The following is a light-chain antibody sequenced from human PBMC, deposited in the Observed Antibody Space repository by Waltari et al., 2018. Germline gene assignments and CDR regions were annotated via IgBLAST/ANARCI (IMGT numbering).Light chain of an antibody. CDR1: QSVFYSSTKKKH. J-gene: IGKJ4*01. CDR2: CGS. Sequence: DNVLTQSPDSLAVSLGERATIHCKSSQSVFYSSTKKKHLAWYQQKPGQPPKLLIYCGSTREIGVPDRFTGSGSGTDFTLTISSLQAEDVAVYYCQQYYSNPLTFGGGTTVEIK. CDR3: QQYYSNPLT. V-gene: IGKV4-1*01.